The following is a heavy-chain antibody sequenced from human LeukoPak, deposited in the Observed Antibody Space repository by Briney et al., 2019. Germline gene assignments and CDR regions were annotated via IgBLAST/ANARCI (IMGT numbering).Heavy chain of an antibody. V-gene: IGHV3-30*01. D-gene: IGHD2-2*01. Sequence: PGGSLRLSCAASGFTFSSYAMHWVRQAPGKGLEWVAVISYEGSNKNYAHSVKGRFTISRDNSKNTLYLQMNSLRAENTAVYYCASGCSSTSCYLDYYYYMDVWGKGTTVTVSS. CDR2: ISYEGSNK. CDR1: GFTFSSYA. CDR3: ASGCSSTSCYLDYYYYMDV. J-gene: IGHJ6*03.